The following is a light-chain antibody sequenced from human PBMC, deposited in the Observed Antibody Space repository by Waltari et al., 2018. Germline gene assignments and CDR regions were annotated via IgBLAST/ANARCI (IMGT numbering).Light chain of an antibody. CDR1: SSDVGFYNY. CDR2: DVF. V-gene: IGLV2-14*01. Sequence: QSALTQPASVSGSPGQSITISCTGTSSDVGFYNYVSWYQQHPGRAPKLLTYDVFERPSGVSNRFSGSKSGNTASLTISGLQAEDEADYYCNSYTGSSSWVFGGGTKLTVL. J-gene: IGLJ3*02. CDR3: NSYTGSSSWV.